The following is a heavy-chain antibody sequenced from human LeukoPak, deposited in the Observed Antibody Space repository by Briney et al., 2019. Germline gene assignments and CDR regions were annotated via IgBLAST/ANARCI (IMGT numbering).Heavy chain of an antibody. CDR2: ISGSGGST. Sequence: GGSLRLSCAASGVSFSSYAMSWVRQAPGRGLEWVSAISGSGGSTYYADSVKGRFTISRDNSKNTLYLQMNSLRGEDTAVYYCAKKTSSSSGWYFNLWGRGTLVTVSS. D-gene: IGHD6-6*01. CDR1: GVSFSSYA. CDR3: AKKTSSSSGWYFNL. V-gene: IGHV3-23*01. J-gene: IGHJ2*01.